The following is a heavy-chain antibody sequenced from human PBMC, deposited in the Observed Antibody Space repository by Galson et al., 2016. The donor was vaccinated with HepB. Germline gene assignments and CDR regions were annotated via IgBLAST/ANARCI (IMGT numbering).Heavy chain of an antibody. CDR1: GFTFRSYA. Sequence: LRLSCAASGFTFRSYALRWVRQAPGKGLAWVAVIWYDGSDKYYADSVKGRFTISRDNSKNTLYLQMNSLRAEDTAVYYCARDETGYCRSTSCYTYYHGMDVWGQGTTVTVS. V-gene: IGHV3-33*01. CDR2: IWYDGSDK. D-gene: IGHD2-2*02. CDR3: ARDETGYCRSTSCYTYYHGMDV. J-gene: IGHJ6*02.